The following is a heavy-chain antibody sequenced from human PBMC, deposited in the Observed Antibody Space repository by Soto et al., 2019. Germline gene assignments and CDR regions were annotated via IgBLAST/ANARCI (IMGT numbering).Heavy chain of an antibody. CDR2: TTPILRTT. V-gene: IGHV1-69*01. CDR1: GGTFSSYT. D-gene: IGHD6-13*01. Sequence: QVQLVQSGAEVKKPGSSVKVSCKAFGGTFSSYTISWVRQAPGQGLEWMGGTTPILRTTNYAQKFQGRVTITADESTSTAYMELSSLRSEDTAVYYCARVGYTPWAFDHWGQGTLVTVSS. J-gene: IGHJ4*02. CDR3: ARVGYTPWAFDH.